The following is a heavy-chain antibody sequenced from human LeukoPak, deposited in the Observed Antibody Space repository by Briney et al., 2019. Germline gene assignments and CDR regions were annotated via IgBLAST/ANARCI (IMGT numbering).Heavy chain of an antibody. V-gene: IGHV3-13*01. Sequence: GGSLRLSCAASGFTFSSFDMHWVRQPTGQGLEWVPTIGTASDTYYPGSVEGRFTLSRDNAKNSLYLQMNSLTAGDTAVYYCARGPPREKYYYMDVWGKGTTVTVSS. CDR3: ARGPPREKYYYMDV. CDR1: GFTFSSFD. CDR2: IGTASDT. J-gene: IGHJ6*03.